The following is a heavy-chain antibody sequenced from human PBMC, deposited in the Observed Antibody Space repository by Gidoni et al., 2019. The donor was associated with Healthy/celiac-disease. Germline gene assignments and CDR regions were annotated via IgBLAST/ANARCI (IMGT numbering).Heavy chain of an antibody. V-gene: IGHV4-59*08. D-gene: IGHD6-13*01. CDR1: GGSISSYY. Sequence: QVQLQESGPGLVKPSETLSLTCTVSGGSISSYYWSWIRQPPGKGLEWIGYIYYSGSTNYNPSLKSRVTISVDTSKNQFSLKLSSVTAADTAVYYCARGIAAAGTYNWFDPWGQGTLVTVSS. CDR2: IYYSGST. CDR3: ARGIAAAGTYNWFDP. J-gene: IGHJ5*02.